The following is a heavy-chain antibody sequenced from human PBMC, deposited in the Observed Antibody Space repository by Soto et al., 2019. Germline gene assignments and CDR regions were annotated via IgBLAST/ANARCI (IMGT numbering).Heavy chain of an antibody. CDR2: IDGDDDK. Sequence: SGPTLVNPTRTLTLTCTFSGFSLSTSGRCASWIRQPPGKALEWLAPIDGDDDKYYSTSLKTRLTISKDTSKNLVVLTMTNMDPVDTATYYCARIRGWDYYGSGSYYNDMDVWGQGT. D-gene: IGHD3-10*01. CDR3: ARIRGWDYYGSGSYYNDMDV. J-gene: IGHJ6*02. CDR1: GFSLSTSGRC. V-gene: IGHV2-70*01.